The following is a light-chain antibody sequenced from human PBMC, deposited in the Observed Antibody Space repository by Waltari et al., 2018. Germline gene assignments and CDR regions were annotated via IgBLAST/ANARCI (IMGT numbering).Light chain of an antibody. Sequence: QSVLTQPPSVSGAPGQRVTISCTGSSSNIGAGYDVHWYQQLPGTAPKLLIYRNSNRPAGVPVRFSGSKAGTSASLAITGLQAEDEADYYCQSYDSSLSGGVFGGGTKRTVL. CDR3: QSYDSSLSGGV. CDR2: RNS. V-gene: IGLV1-40*01. CDR1: SSNIGAGYD. J-gene: IGLJ2*01.